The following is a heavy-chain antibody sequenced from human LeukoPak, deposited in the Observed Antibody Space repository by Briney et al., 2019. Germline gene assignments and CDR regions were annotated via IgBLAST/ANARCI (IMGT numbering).Heavy chain of an antibody. D-gene: IGHD1-26*01. CDR2: MRQDGSEI. CDR1: GFPFNVQT. J-gene: IGHJ4*02. Sequence: GSLSLSFAASGFPFNVQTMSWVRPAPGKGVDWVASMRQDGSEIYYVDSVKGRFTISRDNPKNSLYLQMNSLRAEDTAVYYCAKGGATRGRFENWGRGTLVNVSS. CDR3: AKGGATRGRFEN. V-gene: IGHV3-7*01.